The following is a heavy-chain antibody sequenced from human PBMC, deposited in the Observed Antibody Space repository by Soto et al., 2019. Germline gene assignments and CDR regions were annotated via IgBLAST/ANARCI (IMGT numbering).Heavy chain of an antibody. Sequence: GGSLRLSCAASGFSFSSYGVEWVRLAPGKGLEWVAATTYDGGIKHYVDSVKGRFTISRDNSKNTLYLQMNSLRVEDTATYYCAGALENPYFYYGLNVWRQGTTVTVSS. CDR3: AGALENPYFYYGLNV. V-gene: IGHV3-30*03. J-gene: IGHJ6*02. CDR2: TTYDGGIK. CDR1: GFSFSSYG. D-gene: IGHD1-1*01.